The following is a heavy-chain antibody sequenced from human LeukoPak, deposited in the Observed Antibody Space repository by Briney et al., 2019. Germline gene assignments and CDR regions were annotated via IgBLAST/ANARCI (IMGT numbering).Heavy chain of an antibody. J-gene: IGHJ4*02. D-gene: IGHD3-3*01. Sequence: PGGSLRLSCAASGFTFSSYAMSWVRQAPGKGLEWVSAISGNGGNTYYADSVKGRFTISRDNSKNTLYLQMNSLRAEDTAVYYCAKYPFSTIFGVDIIDYWGQGTLVTVSS. CDR1: GFTFSSYA. CDR3: AKYPFSTIFGVDIIDY. CDR2: ISGNGGNT. V-gene: IGHV3-23*01.